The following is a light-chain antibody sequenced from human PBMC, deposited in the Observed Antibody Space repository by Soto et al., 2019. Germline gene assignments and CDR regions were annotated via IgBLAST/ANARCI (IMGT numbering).Light chain of an antibody. CDR1: NSDVGGYNR. Sequence: QSVLTQPASASGSPGQSVTVSCTGTNSDVGGYNRVSWYQQHPGKPPIVILYDVNARPSGLADRFSGSKSGTTASLTFSDLPAEDDAYYYCTYHRRGNFIVFGTGTKLTVL. CDR2: DVN. CDR3: TYHRRGNFIV. V-gene: IGLV2-14*01. J-gene: IGLJ1*01.